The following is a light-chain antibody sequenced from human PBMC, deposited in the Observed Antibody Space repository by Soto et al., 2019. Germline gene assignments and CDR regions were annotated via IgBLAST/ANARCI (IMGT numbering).Light chain of an antibody. CDR2: DDS. CDR3: RSYTSSSTLYV. CDR1: SSDVGGYND. V-gene: IGLV2-14*03. Sequence: QSALTQPSSVSGSPGQSITISCTGTSSDVGGYNDVSWYQQHPGKAPKLMIYDDSNRPSGVSNRFSGSKSGNTASLTISGLQAEDEADYYCRSYTSSSTLYVFGTGTKLTVL. J-gene: IGLJ1*01.